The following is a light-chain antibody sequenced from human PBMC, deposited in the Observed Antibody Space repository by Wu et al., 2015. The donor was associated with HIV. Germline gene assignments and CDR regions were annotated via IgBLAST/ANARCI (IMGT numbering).Light chain of an antibody. CDR1: QSVSNN. CDR2: GTS. J-gene: IGKJ2*03. Sequence: EIVMTQSPATLSVSPGERATLSCRASQSVSNNLAWYQQIPGQPPRLLIYGTSTRATGIADRFSGSGSGTDFTLSINGLEPEDSGVYYCQQYGNSPQYSFGQGTKLEIK. V-gene: IGKV3-20*01. CDR3: QQYGNSPQYS.